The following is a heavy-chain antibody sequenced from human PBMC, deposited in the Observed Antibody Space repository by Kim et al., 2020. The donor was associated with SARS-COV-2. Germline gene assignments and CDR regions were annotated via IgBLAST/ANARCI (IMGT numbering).Heavy chain of an antibody. V-gene: IGHV3-23*05. D-gene: IGHD6-19*01. CDR3: AKDHASTGWPTFDY. Sequence: YADSAQGRFTNSRDDATNTLYLLMNHLRVEDTALYYCAKDHASTGWPTFDYWGQGTQVTVSP. J-gene: IGHJ4*02.